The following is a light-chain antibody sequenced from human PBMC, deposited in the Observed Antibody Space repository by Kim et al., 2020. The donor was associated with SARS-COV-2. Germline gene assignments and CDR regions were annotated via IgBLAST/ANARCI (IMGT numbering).Light chain of an antibody. CDR2: GAS. CDR3: QQKGSTPQT. V-gene: IGKV3-20*01. CDR1: QSITSSF. J-gene: IGKJ1*01. Sequence: EIVLTQSPGTLSLSPGERATLSCRASQSITSSFLAWYQQKPGQAPRLLIYGASSRATGIPGRFSGSGSGTDFTLTISRLEPEDFAVYYSQQKGSTPQTFGQGTKVEIK.